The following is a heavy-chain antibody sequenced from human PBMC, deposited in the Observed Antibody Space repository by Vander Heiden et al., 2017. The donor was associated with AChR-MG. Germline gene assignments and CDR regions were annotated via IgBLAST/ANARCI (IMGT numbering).Heavy chain of an antibody. Sequence: EVQLVESGGGLVQPGRSLRLSCAASGFTFDDYAMQWVRQAPGKGLEWVSGISWNSDTIGYADSVKGRFTISRDNAKNSLYLQMNSLRPEDTALYYCAKGYCSGGSCYSLVGYFQHWGQGTLVTVSS. CDR3: AKGYCSGGSCYSLVGYFQH. D-gene: IGHD2-15*01. CDR2: ISWNSDTI. CDR1: GFTFDDYA. J-gene: IGHJ1*01. V-gene: IGHV3-9*01.